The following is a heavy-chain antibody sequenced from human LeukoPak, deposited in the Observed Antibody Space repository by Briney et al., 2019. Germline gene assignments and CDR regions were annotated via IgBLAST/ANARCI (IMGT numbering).Heavy chain of an antibody. V-gene: IGHV1-18*01. Sequence: ASVKVSCTASGYTFTSYGISWVRQAPGQGLEWMGWISAYNGNTNYAQKLQGRVTMTTDTSTSTAYMELRSLRSDDTAVYYCARDWHYYDSSGYYSFDYWGQGTLVTVSS. J-gene: IGHJ4*02. CDR2: ISAYNGNT. D-gene: IGHD3-22*01. CDR1: GYTFTSYG. CDR3: ARDWHYYDSSGYYSFDY.